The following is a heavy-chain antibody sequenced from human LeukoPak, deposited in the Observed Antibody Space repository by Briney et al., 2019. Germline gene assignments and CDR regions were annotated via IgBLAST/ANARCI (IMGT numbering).Heavy chain of an antibody. D-gene: IGHD5-18*01. V-gene: IGHV3-23*01. CDR3: AKLGSRILLWRGAFDI. CDR1: GFTFANYA. J-gene: IGHJ3*02. CDR2: ISGSGGST. Sequence: GGSLRLSCAASGFTFANYAMNWVRQAPGKGLEWTSGISGSGGSTYYADSVKGRFTISRDNFKNTLYLQMNSRRADDTAVYYCAKLGSRILLWRGAFDIWGQGTMVTVSS.